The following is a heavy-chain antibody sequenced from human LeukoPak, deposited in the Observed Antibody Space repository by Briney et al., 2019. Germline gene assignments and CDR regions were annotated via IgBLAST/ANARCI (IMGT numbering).Heavy chain of an antibody. V-gene: IGHV1-18*01. J-gene: IGHJ4*02. D-gene: IGHD5-24*01. Sequence: GASVKVSRKASGYTFTSNGISWVRQAPGKGLEWMGWISANSGNTNYAQKMQGRVTMTTETSSSTAYMELRNLRSDDTAVYYCARDKNYRFDYWGQGTLVTVSS. CDR1: GYTFTSNG. CDR3: ARDKNYRFDY. CDR2: ISANSGNT.